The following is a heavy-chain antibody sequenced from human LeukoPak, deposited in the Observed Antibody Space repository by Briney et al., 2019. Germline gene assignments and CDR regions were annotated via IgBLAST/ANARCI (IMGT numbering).Heavy chain of an antibody. CDR3: EKDKNYFDSSVYSGSLTY. CDR1: GFTFSSYA. Sequence: PGGSLRLSCAASGFTFSSYAMSWVRQAPGKGLEWVSAISGSGGSSYYADSVKGRFTISRDNSKNTLYLQMNSLRAEDTAVYYCEKDKNYFDSSVYSGSLTYGGQEPLST. J-gene: IGHJ4*02. CDR2: ISGSGGSS. V-gene: IGHV3-23*01. D-gene: IGHD3-22*01.